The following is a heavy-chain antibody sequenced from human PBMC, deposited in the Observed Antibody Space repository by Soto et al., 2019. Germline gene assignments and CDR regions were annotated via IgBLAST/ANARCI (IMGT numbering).Heavy chain of an antibody. Sequence: GGSLRLSCAASGFTFSSYAMSWVRQAPGKGLEWVSAISGSGGSTYYADSVKGRFTISRDNSKNTLYLQMNSLRAEDTAVYYCAKIGYDYIWGSYRYWGLTGYWGQGTLVTVSS. V-gene: IGHV3-23*01. D-gene: IGHD3-16*02. J-gene: IGHJ4*02. CDR3: AKIGYDYIWGSYRYWGLTGY. CDR2: ISGSGGST. CDR1: GFTFSSYA.